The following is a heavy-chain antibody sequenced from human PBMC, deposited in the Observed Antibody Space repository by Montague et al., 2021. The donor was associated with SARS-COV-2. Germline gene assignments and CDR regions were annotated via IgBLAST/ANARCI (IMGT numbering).Heavy chain of an antibody. CDR1: GGSISSSSSY. J-gene: IGHJ6*02. CDR3: SRDILIPVLIVIQRYRMDV. V-gene: IGHV4-39*07. Sequence: SETLSLTCTVSGGSISSSSSYWGWIRQPAGMGLEWIGSIYYSGSAKYNPSLESRITISVDTSKNQFSLRLTSVTAADTAVYYCSRDILIPVLIVIQRYRMDVWGQGTPVTVSS. CDR2: IYYSGSA. D-gene: IGHD2-8*01.